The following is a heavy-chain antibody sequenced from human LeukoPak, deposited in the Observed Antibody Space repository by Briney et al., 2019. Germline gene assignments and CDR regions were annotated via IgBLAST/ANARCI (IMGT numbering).Heavy chain of an antibody. V-gene: IGHV1-69*02. J-gene: IGHJ4*02. D-gene: IGHD3-10*01. Sequence: ASVKVSCKASGGTFSSYTISWVRQAPGQGLEWVGRIIPILDIANYAQKFQGRVTITADKSTSTAYIELSSLRSDDTAVYYCAVPHYFGSGSSYKKCSFDYWGQGTLVTASS. CDR1: GGTFSSYT. CDR2: IIPILDIA. CDR3: AVPHYFGSGSSYKKCSFDY.